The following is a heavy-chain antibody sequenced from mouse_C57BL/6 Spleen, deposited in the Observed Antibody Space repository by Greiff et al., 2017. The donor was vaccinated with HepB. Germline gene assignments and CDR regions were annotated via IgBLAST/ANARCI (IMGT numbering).Heavy chain of an antibody. Sequence: VQLQQSGPELVKPGASVKMSCKASGYTFTDYNMHWVKQSHGKSLEWIGYINPNNGGTSYNQKFKGKATLTVNKSSSTAYMELRSLTSEDSAVYYCARAEQPNRFFAYWGQGTLVTVSA. J-gene: IGHJ3*01. CDR1: GYTFTDYN. CDR3: ARAEQPNRFFAY. V-gene: IGHV1-22*01. D-gene: IGHD3-1*01. CDR2: INPNNGGT.